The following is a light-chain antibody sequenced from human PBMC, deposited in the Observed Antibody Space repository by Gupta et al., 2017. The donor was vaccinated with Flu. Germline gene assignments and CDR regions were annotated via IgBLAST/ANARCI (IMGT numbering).Light chain of an antibody. CDR3: QQYDNWPPLT. CDR1: QSVGSS. J-gene: IGKJ4*01. V-gene: IGKV3-15*01. Sequence: EIVMTQSPATLSVSPGERATLSCRASQSVGSSLAWYQQKPGQAPRLLNYGASTRATGIPARFSGSGSGTEFTLTISSLQSEDFAVYYCQQYDNWPPLTFGGGTKVEIK. CDR2: GAS.